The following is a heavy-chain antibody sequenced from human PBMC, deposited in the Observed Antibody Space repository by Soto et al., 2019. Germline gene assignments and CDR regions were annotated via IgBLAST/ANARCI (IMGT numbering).Heavy chain of an antibody. CDR2: IYYSGST. V-gene: IGHV4-39*01. D-gene: IGHD3-10*01. J-gene: IGHJ5*02. CDR3: ARHWAPSYYYGSGRFDP. CDR1: GGSISSSSYY. Sequence: PSETLSLTCTVSGGSISSSSYYWGWIRQPPGKGLEWIGSIYYSGSTYYNPSLKSRVTISVDTSKNQFSLKLSSVTAADTAVYYCARHWAPSYYYGSGRFDPWGQGTLVTVSS.